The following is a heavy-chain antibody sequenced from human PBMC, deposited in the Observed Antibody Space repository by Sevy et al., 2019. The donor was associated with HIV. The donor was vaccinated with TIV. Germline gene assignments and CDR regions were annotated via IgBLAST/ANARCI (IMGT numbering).Heavy chain of an antibody. J-gene: IGHJ3*01. V-gene: IGHV5-51*01. Sequence: GESLKISCKASGYSFTAYRIGWVRHMPGKGLTWMGILFPGNSDVRSFEGHVTVSVDKSVNTAYLQWGSLKASDSAIYYCARGGHLPLDAFNLWGQGTMVTVSS. CDR1: GYSFTAYR. CDR2: LFPGNSDV. D-gene: IGHD2-15*01. CDR3: ARGGHLPLDAFNL.